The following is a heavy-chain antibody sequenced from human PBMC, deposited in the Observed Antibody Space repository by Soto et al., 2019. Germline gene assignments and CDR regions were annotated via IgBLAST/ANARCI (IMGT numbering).Heavy chain of an antibody. J-gene: IGHJ6*02. CDR1: GGTFSSYG. V-gene: IGHV1-69*01. CDR2: IVPIFGTS. Sequence: QVQLVQSGAEVKKPGSSVKVSCKSSGGTFSSYGISWVRQAPGQGLEWMGGIVPIFGTSNYPQKFQGRVTITADGSTSTAYMELSSLTSEDTAVYYGARGYWYSSGYNTYDRMDVWGQGTTVTVSS. D-gene: IGHD6-19*01. CDR3: ARGYWYSSGYNTYDRMDV.